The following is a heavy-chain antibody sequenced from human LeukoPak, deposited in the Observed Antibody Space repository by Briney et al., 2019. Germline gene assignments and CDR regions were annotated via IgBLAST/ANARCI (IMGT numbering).Heavy chain of an antibody. Sequence: SETLSLTCAVYGGSFGDYYWSCIRQPPGKGLEWIGEINHSGSTNYNPSLKSRVTISVDTSKNQFSLRLSSVTAADTAVYYCARRPIVVGATFGYWGQGTLVTVSS. CDR2: INHSGST. J-gene: IGHJ4*02. V-gene: IGHV4-34*01. CDR1: GGSFGDYY. D-gene: IGHD1-26*01. CDR3: ARRPIVVGATFGY.